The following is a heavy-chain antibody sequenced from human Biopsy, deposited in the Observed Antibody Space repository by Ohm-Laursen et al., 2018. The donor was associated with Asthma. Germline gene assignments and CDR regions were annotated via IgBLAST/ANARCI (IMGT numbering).Heavy chain of an antibody. Sequence: ASVKVSCKTSGYNFISFAIHWVRQAPGQRLEWMGWVNTGNDDTKYSQKFQGRVTITRDTSASTAYMELRSLRSEDTATYYCARTYYDFLTGQVKDVFGVWGQGTMVTVSS. CDR2: VNTGNDDT. J-gene: IGHJ3*01. V-gene: IGHV1-3*04. D-gene: IGHD3-9*01. CDR1: GYNFISFA. CDR3: ARTYYDFLTGQVKDVFGV.